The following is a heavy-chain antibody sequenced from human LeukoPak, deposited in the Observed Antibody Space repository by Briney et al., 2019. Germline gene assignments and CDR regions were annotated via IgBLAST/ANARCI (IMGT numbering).Heavy chain of an antibody. J-gene: IGHJ4*02. V-gene: IGHV3-48*01. Sequence: GGSLRLSCAASGFTFSSYSMSWVRQAPGEGLEWVSYISSSGSPIYYADSVKGRFTISRDNAKNSVYLHMNSLRAEDTALYYCARGLRIAVSGMPAFDFWGQGTLVTVSS. CDR2: ISSSGSPI. D-gene: IGHD6-19*01. CDR3: ARGLRIAVSGMPAFDF. CDR1: GFTFSSYS.